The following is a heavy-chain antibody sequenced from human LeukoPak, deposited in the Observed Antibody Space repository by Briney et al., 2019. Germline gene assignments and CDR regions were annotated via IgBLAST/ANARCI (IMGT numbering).Heavy chain of an antibody. V-gene: IGHV4-34*01. Sequence: SETLSLTCAVYGGSFSGYYWSWIRQPPGKGLEWIGENNHSGSTNYNPSLKSRVTISVDTSKNQFSLKLSSVTAADTAVYYCARFIVVVTNGMDVWGQGTTVTVSS. D-gene: IGHD2-21*02. CDR3: ARFIVVVTNGMDV. CDR2: NNHSGST. CDR1: GGSFSGYY. J-gene: IGHJ6*02.